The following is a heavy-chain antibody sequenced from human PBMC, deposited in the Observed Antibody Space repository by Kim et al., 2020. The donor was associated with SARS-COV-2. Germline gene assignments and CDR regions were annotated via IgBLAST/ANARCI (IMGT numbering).Heavy chain of an antibody. CDR1: GFTFSSYG. J-gene: IGHJ4*02. CDR2: IWYDGSKK. Sequence: GGSLRLSCAASGFTFSSYGFHWVRQTPAKGLEWVAVIWYDGSKKYYADSVKGRFTFSRDDSKNTLYLQMNSLRAEDTAVYYCVRDIGTVAFHFDYWGQGTLVTVSS. CDR3: VRDIGTVAFHFDY. D-gene: IGHD6-19*01. V-gene: IGHV3-33*01.